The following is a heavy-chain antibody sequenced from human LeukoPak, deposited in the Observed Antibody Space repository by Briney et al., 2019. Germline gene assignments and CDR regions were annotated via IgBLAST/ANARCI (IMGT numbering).Heavy chain of an antibody. J-gene: IGHJ2*01. D-gene: IGHD3-16*02. CDR2: IDPSDSYT. CDR3: ARYPSGGSNHSPWYFDL. V-gene: IGHV5-10-1*01. Sequence: GESLKISCKHSGYRFTSYWISWVRQMPGKGLEWMGRIDPSDSYTNYSPSFQGHVTISADKSINTAYLQWSSLKASDTAIYYCARYPSGGSNHSPWYFDLWGRGTLVSVSS. CDR1: GYRFTSYW.